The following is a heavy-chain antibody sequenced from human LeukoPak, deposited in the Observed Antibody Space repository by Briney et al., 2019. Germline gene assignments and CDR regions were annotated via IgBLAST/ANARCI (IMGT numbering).Heavy chain of an antibody. J-gene: IGHJ4*02. CDR1: GGSISSYY. D-gene: IGHD1-14*01. CDR3: ARDTRNYFDY. CDR2: IYYSGST. V-gene: IGHV4-59*01. Sequence: PSETLALTCTVSGGSISSYYWSWIRQPPGEGLEWIGYIYYSGSTNYNPSLKSRVTISVDTSKNQFSLKLSSVTAADTAVYYCARDTRNYFDYWGQGTLVTVSS.